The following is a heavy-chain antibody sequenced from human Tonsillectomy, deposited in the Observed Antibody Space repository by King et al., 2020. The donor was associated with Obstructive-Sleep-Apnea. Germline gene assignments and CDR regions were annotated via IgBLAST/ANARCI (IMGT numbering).Heavy chain of an antibody. CDR3: ARMVRGANTRSFDY. Sequence: VQLQESGPGLVKPSETLSLTCTVSGGSISSSSYYWGWIRQPPGKGLEWIGSIYYSGSTYYNPSLKSRVTISVDTSKNQFSLKLSSVTAADTAVYYCARMVRGANTRSFDYWGQGTLVTVSS. V-gene: IGHV4-39*07. D-gene: IGHD3-10*01. J-gene: IGHJ4*02. CDR1: GGSISSSSYY. CDR2: IYYSGST.